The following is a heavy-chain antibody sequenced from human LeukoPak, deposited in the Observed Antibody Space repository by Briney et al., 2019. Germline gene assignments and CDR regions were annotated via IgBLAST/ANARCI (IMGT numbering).Heavy chain of an antibody. J-gene: IGHJ3*02. Sequence: KPSETLSLTCAVYGGSFSGYYWSWIRQPPGKGLEWIGEINHSESTNYNPSLKSRVTISVDTSKNQFSLKLSSVTAADTAVYYCASSIVVVVADAFDIWGQGTMVTVSS. V-gene: IGHV4-34*01. CDR1: GGSFSGYY. CDR3: ASSIVVVVADAFDI. D-gene: IGHD2-15*01. CDR2: INHSEST.